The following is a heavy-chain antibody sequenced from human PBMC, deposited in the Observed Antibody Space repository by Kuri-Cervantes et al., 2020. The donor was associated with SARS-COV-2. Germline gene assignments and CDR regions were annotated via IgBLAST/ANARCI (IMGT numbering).Heavy chain of an antibody. J-gene: IGHJ3*02. Sequence: GGSLRLSCAASGLTFSSYGMYWFRQAPGKGLEWVAFTRYDESNRYYVDSVKGRFTISRDNSKNTLYLQMNSLRAEDTAVYYCAREGDIVVVHDAFDIWGQGTMVTVSS. V-gene: IGHV3-30*02. CDR2: TRYDESNR. CDR3: AREGDIVVVHDAFDI. D-gene: IGHD2-2*01. CDR1: GLTFSSYG.